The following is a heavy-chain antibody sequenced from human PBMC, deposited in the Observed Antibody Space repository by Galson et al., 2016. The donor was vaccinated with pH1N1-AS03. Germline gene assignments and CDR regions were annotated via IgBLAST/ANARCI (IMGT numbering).Heavy chain of an antibody. CDR3: ARRAESWWELGGDH. CDR1: GYIFTGYY. Sequence: SVKVSCKASGYIFTGYYMHWVRQAPGQGLQWMGWINPTSGDTSYAQKFQGRVTMTRDSAISTDYMELRRLRSDDTAVYYCARRAESWWELGGDHWGQGTLVTVSS. J-gene: IGHJ4*02. V-gene: IGHV1-2*02. CDR2: INPTSGDT. D-gene: IGHD1-26*01.